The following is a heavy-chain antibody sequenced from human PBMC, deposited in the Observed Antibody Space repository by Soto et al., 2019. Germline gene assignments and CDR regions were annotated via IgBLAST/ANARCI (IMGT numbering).Heavy chain of an antibody. V-gene: IGHV3-21*06. CDR2: ISSTTNYI. J-gene: IGHJ4*02. Sequence: GGSLRLSCAASGFTFTRSSMNWVRQAPGKGLEWVASISSTTNYIYYGESLKGRLTISRDNAKNSMYLQMNTLRAEDTAVYYCARESEDLSSNLDYWGQGTLVTVSS. CDR3: ARESEDLSSNLDY. CDR1: GFTFTRSS.